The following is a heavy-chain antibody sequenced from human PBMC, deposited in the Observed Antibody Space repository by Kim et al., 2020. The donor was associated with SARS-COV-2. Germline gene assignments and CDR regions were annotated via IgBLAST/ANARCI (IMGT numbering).Heavy chain of an antibody. D-gene: IGHD6-19*01. J-gene: IGHJ4*02. CDR1: GYSFTDYF. CDR2: INPTSGDI. CDR3: ARWGSGWYNAIDY. Sequence: ASVKVSCKASGYSFTDYFIHWVRQAPGQGLEWMGRINPTSGDIDYAQNFQGRVTMTRDTSIRTAYMELNRLRSDDTAMYYCARWGSGWYNAIDYWGQGTL. V-gene: IGHV1-2*06.